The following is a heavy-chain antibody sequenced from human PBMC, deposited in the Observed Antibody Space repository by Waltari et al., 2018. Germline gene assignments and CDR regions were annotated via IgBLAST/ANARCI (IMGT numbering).Heavy chain of an antibody. CDR2: ISGSRTYI. Sequence: EVQLVESGGGLVKPGGSLRLSCAASGFTFSAYGMNWVRQAPGKGLEWVSSISGSRTYIYYADSVKGRFTISRDNAKNSLYLQMNSLSAEDTAVYYCARDILRAMVVVEGAFDIWGQGTMVTVSS. V-gene: IGHV3-21*02. CDR3: ARDILRAMVVVEGAFDI. J-gene: IGHJ3*02. CDR1: GFTFSAYG. D-gene: IGHD2-15*01.